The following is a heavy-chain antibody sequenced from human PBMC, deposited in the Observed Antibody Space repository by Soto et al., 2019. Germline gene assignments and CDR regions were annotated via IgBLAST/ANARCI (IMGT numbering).Heavy chain of an antibody. V-gene: IGHV3-33*01. Sequence: GGSLRLSCAASGFTFSSYGMHWVRQAPGKGLEWVAVIWYDGSNKYYADSVKGRFTISRDNSKNTLYLKMNSLRAEDMAVYYCAIDAFIAAADSPFYYYHYGMDAWGQGTTVTVSS. D-gene: IGHD6-13*01. J-gene: IGHJ6*02. CDR3: AIDAFIAAADSPFYYYHYGMDA. CDR1: GFTFSSYG. CDR2: IWYDGSNK.